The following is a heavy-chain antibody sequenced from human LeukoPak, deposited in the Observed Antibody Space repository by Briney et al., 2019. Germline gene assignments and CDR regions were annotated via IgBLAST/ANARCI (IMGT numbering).Heavy chain of an antibody. D-gene: IGHD6-19*01. Sequence: SETLSLTCTVSGGSISSGGYYWSWIRQHPGKVLEWIGYIYYSGSTYYNPSLKSRVTISVDTSKNQFSLKLSSVTAADTAVYYCARGARLLGDSSGWPGDYYFDYWGQGTLVTVSS. CDR2: IYYSGST. J-gene: IGHJ4*02. CDR1: GGSISSGGYY. CDR3: ARGARLLGDSSGWPGDYYFDY. V-gene: IGHV4-31*03.